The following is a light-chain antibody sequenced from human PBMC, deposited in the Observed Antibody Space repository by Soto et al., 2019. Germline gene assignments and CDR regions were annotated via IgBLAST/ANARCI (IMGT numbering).Light chain of an antibody. CDR3: QQYGSSPPYT. CDR2: GAS. CDR1: QSVSSSY. Sequence: EIVLTQSPGTLSLSPGERATLSCRASQSVSSSYLAWYQQKPGQAPRLLIYGASSMATGIPDRFSGSGSGTDFTLTISRLEPEYFAVYYCQQYGSSPPYTFGQGTKLEIK. J-gene: IGKJ2*01. V-gene: IGKV3-20*01.